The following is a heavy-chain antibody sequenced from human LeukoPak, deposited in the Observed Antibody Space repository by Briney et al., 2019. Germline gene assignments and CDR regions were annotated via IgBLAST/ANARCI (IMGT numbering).Heavy chain of an antibody. CDR3: ARDTSGYADY. CDR1: GFTFDDYA. D-gene: IGHD5-12*01. V-gene: IGHV3-9*01. CDR2: ISWNSGSI. J-gene: IGHJ4*02. Sequence: GRSLRLSCAASGFTFDDYAMHWVRQAPGKGLEWVSGISWNSGSIGYADSVKGRFTISRDNAKNSLYLQMNSLRAEDTAVYYCARDTSGYADYWGQGTLVTVSS.